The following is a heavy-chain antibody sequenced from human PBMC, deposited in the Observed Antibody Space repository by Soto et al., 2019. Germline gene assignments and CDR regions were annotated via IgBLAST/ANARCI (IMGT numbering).Heavy chain of an antibody. CDR2: IKQDGSEK. CDR1: GFTFSSYW. D-gene: IGHD1-26*01. J-gene: IGHJ4*02. V-gene: IGHV3-7*01. Sequence: EVQLVESGGGLVLPGGSLRLSCAASGFTFSSYWMSWVRQAPGKGLEWVANIKQDGSEKYYVDSVKGRFTISRDNAKNSLYLQMNSLRAEDTAVYYCARDTLVGATGFDYWGQGTLVTVSS. CDR3: ARDTLVGATGFDY.